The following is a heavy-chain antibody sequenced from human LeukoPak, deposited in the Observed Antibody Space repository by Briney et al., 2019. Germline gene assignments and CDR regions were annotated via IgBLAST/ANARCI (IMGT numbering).Heavy chain of an antibody. D-gene: IGHD5-24*01. Sequence: ASVKVSCKASGYTVTAYYMHWVRQAPGQGLEWMGWINPNSGDTNYAQKFHGRVTMTRDTSISTAYMELSRLRSDDTAVYYCARDLAFGEMVTNRGAFDIWGQGTMVTVSS. V-gene: IGHV1-2*02. CDR3: ARDLAFGEMVTNRGAFDI. J-gene: IGHJ3*02. CDR2: INPNSGDT. CDR1: GYTVTAYY.